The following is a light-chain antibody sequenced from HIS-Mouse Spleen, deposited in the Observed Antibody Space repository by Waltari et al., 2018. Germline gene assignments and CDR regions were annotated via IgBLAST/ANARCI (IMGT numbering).Light chain of an antibody. CDR2: DVS. Sequence: QSALTQPASVSGSPGQSITISCTGTSSDVGGYNYVSWYQQPPGKAPKLMIYDVSNRPSGGSNRFSGSKSGNTASLTISGLQAEDEADYYCSSYTSSSILYVFGTGTKVTVL. V-gene: IGLV2-14*03. J-gene: IGLJ1*01. CDR1: SSDVGGYNY. CDR3: SSYTSSSILYV.